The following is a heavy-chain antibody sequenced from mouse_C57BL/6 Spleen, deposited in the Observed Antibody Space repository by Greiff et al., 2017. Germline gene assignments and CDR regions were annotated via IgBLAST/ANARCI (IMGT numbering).Heavy chain of an antibody. D-gene: IGHD1-1*01. J-gene: IGHJ3*01. CDR2: INPNNGGT. CDR1: GYTFTDYY. V-gene: IGHV1-26*01. CDR3: ARRDYGSSDAY. Sequence: VQLQQSGPELVKPGASVKISCKASGYTFTDYYMNWVKQSHGKSLEWIGDINPNNGGTSYNQKFKGKATLTVDKSSSTAYMERRSLTSEDSAVYYGARRDYGSSDAYWGQGTLVTVSA.